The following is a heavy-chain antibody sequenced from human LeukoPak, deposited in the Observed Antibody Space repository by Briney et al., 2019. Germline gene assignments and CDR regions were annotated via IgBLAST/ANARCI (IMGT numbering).Heavy chain of an antibody. CDR2: ISYDGSNK. D-gene: IGHD5-12*01. CDR1: GFTFSSYA. J-gene: IGHJ6*03. Sequence: GGSLRLSCAASGFTFSSYAMHWVRQAPGKGLEWVAVISYDGSNKYYADSVKGRFIISRDNSKNTLYLQMNSLRAEDTAVYYCAKDTVKVTTIRRVPHYMDVWGKGTTVTISS. CDR3: AKDTVKVTTIRRVPHYMDV. V-gene: IGHV3-30*04.